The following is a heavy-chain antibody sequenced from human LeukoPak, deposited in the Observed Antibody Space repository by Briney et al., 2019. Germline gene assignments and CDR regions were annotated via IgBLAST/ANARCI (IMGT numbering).Heavy chain of an antibody. Sequence: GSLRLSCAASGFTVSSNFLSWVRQAPGKGLEWVSLIYSGGSTDYTDSVKGRFTISRDSSKNTLFLQMNRLRPEDAAVYYCAKAPVTTCRGAYCYPFDYWGQGTLVTVSS. CDR3: AKAPVTTCRGAYCYPFDY. J-gene: IGHJ4*02. V-gene: IGHV3-53*01. D-gene: IGHD2-21*01. CDR1: GFTVSSNF. CDR2: IYSGGST.